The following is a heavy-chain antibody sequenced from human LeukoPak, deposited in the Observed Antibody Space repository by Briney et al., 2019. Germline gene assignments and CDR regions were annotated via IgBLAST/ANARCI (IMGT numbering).Heavy chain of an antibody. CDR1: GVSFSGYY. Sequence: SETLSLTCAVYGVSFSGYYWSWIRQPPGKGLEWIGEINHSGSTNYNPSLKSRVTISVDTSKNQFSLKLSSVTAADTAVYYCARRSQWLVRAFDYWGQGTLVTVSS. D-gene: IGHD6-19*01. CDR3: ARRSQWLVRAFDY. J-gene: IGHJ4*02. V-gene: IGHV4-34*01. CDR2: INHSGST.